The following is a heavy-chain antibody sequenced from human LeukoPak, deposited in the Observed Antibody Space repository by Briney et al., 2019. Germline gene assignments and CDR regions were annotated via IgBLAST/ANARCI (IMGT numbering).Heavy chain of an antibody. CDR2: IKYDGSQK. CDR1: GFTLSRYW. CDR3: LRDSGSGGP. Sequence: GGSLRLSCAASGFTLSRYWMSWVRQAPGKGLEWVANIKYDGSQKYHVDSVRGRFTISKDDVKNSLYLQMNSLKTEDTAVYYCLRDSGSGGPWGQGTLVTVSS. J-gene: IGHJ5*02. V-gene: IGHV3-7*01. D-gene: IGHD6-19*01.